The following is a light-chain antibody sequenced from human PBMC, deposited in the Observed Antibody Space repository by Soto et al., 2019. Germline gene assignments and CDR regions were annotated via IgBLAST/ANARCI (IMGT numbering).Light chain of an antibody. Sequence: EIVLTQSPATLSVSPGGRATLSCRASQDVMYDLAWYQQKPGQAPRLLVYAASTRDTGIPDRFSGSGSGTDFALNISRLEPEDFALYYCQQYDVSPLTFGPGTKVDVK. V-gene: IGKV3D-15*02. CDR3: QQYDVSPLT. CDR2: AAS. CDR1: QDVMYD. J-gene: IGKJ3*01.